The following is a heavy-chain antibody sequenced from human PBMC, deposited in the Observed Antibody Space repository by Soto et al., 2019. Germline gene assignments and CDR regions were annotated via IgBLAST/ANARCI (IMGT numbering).Heavy chain of an antibody. CDR1: GGSISSGGYY. Sequence: QVQLQESGPGLVKPSQTLSLTCTVSGGSISSGGYYWSWIRQHPGKGLEWIGYIYSRGSTYYNPSLKRRVTISVNTSKNQFAMKRSSVTAADTALYYWAREPDSGSRRYYGMDVWGQGTTVTVSS. D-gene: IGHD1-26*01. CDR3: AREPDSGSRRYYGMDV. V-gene: IGHV4-31*03. CDR2: IYSRGST. J-gene: IGHJ6*02.